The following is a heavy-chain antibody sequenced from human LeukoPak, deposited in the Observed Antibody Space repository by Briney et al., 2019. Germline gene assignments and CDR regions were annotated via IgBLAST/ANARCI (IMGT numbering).Heavy chain of an antibody. J-gene: IGHJ4*02. Sequence: SETLSLTCAVSGGSISSGGYSWSWIRQPPGKGLEWIGYIYHSGSTYYNPSLKSRVTISVDRSKNQFSLKLSSVTAADTAVYYCARGDSGYEWGGFGYWGQGTLVTVSS. CDR2: IYHSGST. D-gene: IGHD5-12*01. CDR1: GGSISSGGYS. CDR3: ARGDSGYEWGGFGY. V-gene: IGHV4-30-2*01.